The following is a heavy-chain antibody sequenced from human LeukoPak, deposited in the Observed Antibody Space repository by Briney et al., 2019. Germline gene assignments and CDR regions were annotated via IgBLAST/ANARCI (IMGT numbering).Heavy chain of an antibody. V-gene: IGHV5-51*01. D-gene: IGHD3-9*01. CDR2: IYPGDSDT. J-gene: IGHJ4*02. CDR3: ARQADYNVLTGYFKGHLDY. CDR1: GYIFNTYW. Sequence: HGESLKLSCKGSGYIFNTYWIAWVRQMPGKGLEWMGIIYPGDSDTSYRPSFQGQVTTSADDSISTAYLHWSSLKASDTAMYYCARQADYNVLTGYFKGHLDYWGQGTLVTVSS.